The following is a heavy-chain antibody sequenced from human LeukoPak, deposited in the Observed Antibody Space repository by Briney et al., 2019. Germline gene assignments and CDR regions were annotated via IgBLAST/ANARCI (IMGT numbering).Heavy chain of an antibody. CDR2: ISYDGSNK. J-gene: IGHJ5*02. V-gene: IGHV3-30*04. D-gene: IGHD2-2*01. Sequence: GGSLRLSCVASGFTFSSYAMSWVRQAPRKGLEWVAVISYDGSNKYYADSVKGRFTISRDNSKNTLYLQMNSLRAEDTAVYYCARGRIVVVPASWFDPWGQGTLVTVSS. CDR3: ARGRIVVVPASWFDP. CDR1: GFTFSSYA.